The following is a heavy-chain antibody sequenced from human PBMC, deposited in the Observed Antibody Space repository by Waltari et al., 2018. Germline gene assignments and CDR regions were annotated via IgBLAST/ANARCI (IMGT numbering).Heavy chain of an antibody. CDR3: AXDPDYXVSDNSFDFDDX. J-gene: IGHJ2*01. D-gene: IGHD3-9*01. V-gene: IGHV1-2*02. CDR2: INXQSGDX. CDR1: GDTFPPLS. Sequence: QXXQSGXAVKKPXATVNVSCKXSGDTFPPLSLQWARQAPGQGLELAGWINXQSGDXNYAQXFQCRVTMTRXTSIATVYLELSSLTSDXTALFYCAXDPDYXVSDNSFDFDDXWGRGTLVTVSS.